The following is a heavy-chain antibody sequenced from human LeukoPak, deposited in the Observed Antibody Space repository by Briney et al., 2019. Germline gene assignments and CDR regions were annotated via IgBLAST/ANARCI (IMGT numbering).Heavy chain of an antibody. V-gene: IGHV3-21*01. Sequence: PGGSLRLSCAASEFTFSTYSMKWVRQAPGKGLEWVSSITSCGTYTYYADSVKGRFTISRDNAKNSLYLQMNSLRAEDTAVYYCARDRGKRVETPMFGFPWGQGTLVTVSS. CDR3: ARDRGKRVETPMFGFP. CDR2: ITSCGTYT. CDR1: EFTFSTYS. J-gene: IGHJ5*02. D-gene: IGHD5-18*01.